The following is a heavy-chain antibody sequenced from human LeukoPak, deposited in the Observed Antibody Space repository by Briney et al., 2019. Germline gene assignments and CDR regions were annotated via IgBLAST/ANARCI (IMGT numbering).Heavy chain of an antibody. J-gene: IGHJ4*02. Sequence: ASVKVSCKASGGTFSSYAISWVRQAPGQGLEWMGWISAYNGNTNYAQKLQGRVTMTTDTSTSTAYMELRSLRSDDTAVYYCARDRTRYSSSWHLFDYWGQGTLVTVSS. V-gene: IGHV1-18*01. D-gene: IGHD6-13*01. CDR2: ISAYNGNT. CDR3: ARDRTRYSSSWHLFDY. CDR1: GGTFSSYA.